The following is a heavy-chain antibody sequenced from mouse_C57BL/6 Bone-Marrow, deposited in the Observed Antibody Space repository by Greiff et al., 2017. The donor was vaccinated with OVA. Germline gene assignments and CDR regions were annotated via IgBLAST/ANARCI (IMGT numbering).Heavy chain of an antibody. CDR2: INPSTGGT. CDR3: ARRPYYYGSSYGHFDV. CDR1: GYSFTGYY. D-gene: IGHD1-1*01. V-gene: IGHV1-42*01. J-gene: IGHJ1*03. Sequence: VQLKQSGPELVKPGASVKISCKASGYSFTGYYMNWVKQSPEKSLEWIGEINPSTGGTTYNQKFKAKATLTVDKSSSTADMQLKSLTSEDSAVYYCARRPYYYGSSYGHFDVWGTGTTVTVSS.